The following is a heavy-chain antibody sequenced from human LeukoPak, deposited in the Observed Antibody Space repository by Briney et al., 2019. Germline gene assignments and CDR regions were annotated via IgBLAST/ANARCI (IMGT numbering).Heavy chain of an antibody. CDR2: IKSKADGGTT. CDR1: GFTFSNAW. J-gene: IGHJ4*02. D-gene: IGHD6-13*01. V-gene: IGHV3-15*01. CDR3: SRDSSWSFDY. Sequence: KPGGSLRLSCAASGFTFSNAWMTWVRQAPGKGLEWVGRIKSKADGGTTDYAAPVKGRFTISRDDSESIVYLQMNSPKTEDTAVYYCSRDSSWSFDYWGQGTLVTVSS.